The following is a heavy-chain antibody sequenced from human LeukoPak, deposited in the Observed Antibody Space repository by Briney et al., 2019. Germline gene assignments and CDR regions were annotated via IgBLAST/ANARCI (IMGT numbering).Heavy chain of an antibody. CDR1: GYTFTSYD. D-gene: IGHD5-12*01. CDR2: MNPNSGNT. CDR3: ARAEVASSGPSDY. J-gene: IGHJ4*02. V-gene: IGHV1-8*01. Sequence: ASVKVSCTASGYTFTSYDINWVRQATGQGLEWMGWMNPNSGNTGYAQKFQGRVTMTRNTSISTAYMELSSLRSEDTAVYYCARAEVASSGPSDYWGQGTLVTVSS.